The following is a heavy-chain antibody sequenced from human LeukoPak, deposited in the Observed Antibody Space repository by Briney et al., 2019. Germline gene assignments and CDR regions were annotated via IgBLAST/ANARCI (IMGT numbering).Heavy chain of an antibody. J-gene: IGHJ4*02. D-gene: IGHD6-19*01. CDR2: INPNSGGT. CDR1: GYTFTDYY. V-gene: IGHV1-2*02. Sequence: ASVKVSCKASGYTFTDYYMHWVRQAPGQGLEWMGWINPNSGGTKYAQKCQGRVTMTRDTSVSTAYMDLSSLRSDDTAVYYCARGSVVITVPDPYGYWGQGTLLTVSS. CDR3: ARGSVVITVPDPYGY.